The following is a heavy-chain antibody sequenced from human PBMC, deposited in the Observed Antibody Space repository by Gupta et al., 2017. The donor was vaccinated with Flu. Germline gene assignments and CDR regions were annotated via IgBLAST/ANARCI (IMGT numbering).Heavy chain of an antibody. CDR2: ISYDGSNK. D-gene: IGHD6-19*01. J-gene: IGHJ4*02. V-gene: IGHV3-30*18. CDR1: GFTFSRYG. CDR3: AKAGSSGWIDY. Sequence: QVQLVESGGGVVQPGRSLRLSCAASGFTFSRYGMHWVRQAPGKGLEWVAVISYDGSNKYYADSVKGRFTISRDNSKNTLYLQMNSLRAEDTAVYYCAKAGSSGWIDYWGQGTLVTVSS.